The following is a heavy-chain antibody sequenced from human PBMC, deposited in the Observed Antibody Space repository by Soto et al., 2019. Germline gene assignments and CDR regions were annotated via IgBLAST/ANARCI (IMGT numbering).Heavy chain of an antibody. CDR1: GLTFSNYA. D-gene: IGHD1-1*01. J-gene: IGHJ4*02. V-gene: IGHV3-30*18. Sequence: GGSLRLSCAASGLTFSNYAMHWVRQAPGKGLEWVALTSYDGNNEYYTDSVKGRFTISRDNSKNTLFLQMNSPRPEDTAVYYCAKDKGVFNWATSYFDYWGQGALVTVPS. CDR3: AKDKGVFNWATSYFDY. CDR2: TSYDGNNE.